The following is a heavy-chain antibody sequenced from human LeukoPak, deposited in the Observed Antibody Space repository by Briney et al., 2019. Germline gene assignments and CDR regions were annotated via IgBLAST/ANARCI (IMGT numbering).Heavy chain of an antibody. CDR2: ISSGSTTI. J-gene: IGHJ4*02. CDR3: ARNPPGDY. Sequence: GGSLRLSCAASGFTFSTYSMNWVRQAPGKGLEWVSYISSGSTTIYYADSVKGRFTISRDNAKNSLHLQMNSLRAEDTAVYYCARNPPGDYWGQGTLVTVSS. CDR1: GFTFSTYS. V-gene: IGHV3-48*04.